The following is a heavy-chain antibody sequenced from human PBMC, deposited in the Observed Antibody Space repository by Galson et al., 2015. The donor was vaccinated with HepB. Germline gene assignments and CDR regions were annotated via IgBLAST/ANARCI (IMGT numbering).Heavy chain of an antibody. Sequence: SVKVSCKASGYTFTSYGISWVRQAPGQGLEWMGWISAYNGSTNYAQKLQGRVTMTTDTSTSTAYMELRSLRSDDTAVYYCARVTVTTPLFDYWGQGTLVTVSS. CDR2: ISAYNGST. V-gene: IGHV1-18*04. CDR1: GYTFTSYG. CDR3: ARVTVTTPLFDY. D-gene: IGHD4-17*01. J-gene: IGHJ4*02.